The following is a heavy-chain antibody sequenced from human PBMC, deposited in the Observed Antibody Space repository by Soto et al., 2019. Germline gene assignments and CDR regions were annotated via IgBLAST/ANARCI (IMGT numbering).Heavy chain of an antibody. V-gene: IGHV6-1*01. D-gene: IGHD2-15*01. CDR3: AGGAPAAS. CDR2: TFYRTKWYT. J-gene: IGHJ5*02. CDR1: RDSVSSDKAA. Sequence: QIQLQQSGPGLVKPSQTLSLTCAISRDSVSSDKAAWNWIRHSPSRGLEWLGRTFYRTKWYTDSPPSMTIRTPLTVDTCTTLLSMTRLSATPKDTTTYFCAGGAPAASWGQAILVPVSS.